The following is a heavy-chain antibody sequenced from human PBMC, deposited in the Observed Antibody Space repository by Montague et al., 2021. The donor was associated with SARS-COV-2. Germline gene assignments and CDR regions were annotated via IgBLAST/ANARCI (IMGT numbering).Heavy chain of an antibody. CDR3: ARDRRTVGATMDYYYFYGMDV. CDR2: ISCSGSAI. Sequence: SLRLSCAASGFTFSLYEMNWVRQAPGKGLEWVSFISCSGSAIYSADSVKGRFTISRDNAKNSLYLQMNSLRAEDTAVYYCARDRRTVGATMDYYYFYGMDVGGQGTTVTVSS. V-gene: IGHV3-48*03. J-gene: IGHJ6*02. CDR1: GFTFSLYE. D-gene: IGHD1-26*01.